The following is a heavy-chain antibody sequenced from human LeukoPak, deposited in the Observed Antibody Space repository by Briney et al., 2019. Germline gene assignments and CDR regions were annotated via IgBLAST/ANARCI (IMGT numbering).Heavy chain of an antibody. V-gene: IGHV1-2*02. CDR2: INPNSCHT. D-gene: IGHD6-13*01. CDR3: ARTREYSSSWYFPPFDP. J-gene: IGHJ5*02. CDR1: GYTFTRYY. Sequence: ASVKVSCKASGYTFTRYYMNWVRQAPGQGLEWMGWINPNSCHTNYAQNFQGRVTMTSDPSISTAYMKLNSLTSNDTAVYYCARTREYSSSWYFPPFDPWGQGTLVTVSS.